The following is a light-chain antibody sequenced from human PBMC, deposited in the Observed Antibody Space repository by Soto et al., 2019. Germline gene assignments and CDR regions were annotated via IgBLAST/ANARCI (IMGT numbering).Light chain of an antibody. Sequence: DIQMTQSPSAVSASIGDRITSTWLASQGISSWLAWYQQRPGKAPKLLISAASTLHSGVPSRFSGSGSGTDFTLTITSLQPEDFATYFCQQTNSLPVTFGQGTRLEI. CDR2: AAS. CDR1: QGISSW. J-gene: IGKJ5*01. CDR3: QQTNSLPVT. V-gene: IGKV1-12*01.